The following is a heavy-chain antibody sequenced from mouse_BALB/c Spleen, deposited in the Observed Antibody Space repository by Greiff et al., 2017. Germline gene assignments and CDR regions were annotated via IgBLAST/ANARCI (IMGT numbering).Heavy chain of an antibody. V-gene: IGHV1-82*01. J-gene: IGHJ4*01. D-gene: IGHD4-1*01. CDR2: IYPGDGDT. CDR3: AKLGLLYAMDY. Sequence: VQLQQSGPELVKPGASVKISCKASGYAFSSSWMNWVKQRPGQGLEWIGRIYPGDGDTNYNGKFKGKATLTADKSSSTAYMQLSSLTSVDSAVYFCAKLGLLYAMDYWGQGTSVTVSS. CDR1: GYAFSSSW.